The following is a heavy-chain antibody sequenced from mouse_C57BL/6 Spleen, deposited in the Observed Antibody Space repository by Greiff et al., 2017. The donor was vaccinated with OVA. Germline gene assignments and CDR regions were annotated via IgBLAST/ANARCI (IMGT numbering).Heavy chain of an antibody. J-gene: IGHJ4*01. CDR3: AKSSTVVALYAMDY. D-gene: IGHD1-1*01. CDR1: GFSLTSYG. Sequence: VQLQESGPGLVQPSQSLSITCTVSGFSLTSYGVHWVRQPPGKGLEWLGVIWSGGSTDYNAAFISRLSISKDNSKSQVFFKMNSLQADDTAIYYCAKSSTVVALYAMDYWGQGTSVTVSS. V-gene: IGHV2-4*01. CDR2: IWSGGST.